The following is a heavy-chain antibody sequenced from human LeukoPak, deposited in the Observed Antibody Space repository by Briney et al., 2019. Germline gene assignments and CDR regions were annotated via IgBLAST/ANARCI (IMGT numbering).Heavy chain of an antibody. CDR3: AREGYCGGDCHIDY. CDR1: GFTVSRYY. V-gene: IGHV3-66*01. D-gene: IGHD2-21*02. J-gene: IGHJ4*02. Sequence: GGSLRLSCAASGFTVSRYYMSWVRQAPGKGLEGVSVFYIDGNTYYADSVRGRFTISRDNSKNTIYLQMNSLRAEDTAVYYCAREGYCGGDCHIDYWGQGTLVTVSS. CDR2: FYIDGNT.